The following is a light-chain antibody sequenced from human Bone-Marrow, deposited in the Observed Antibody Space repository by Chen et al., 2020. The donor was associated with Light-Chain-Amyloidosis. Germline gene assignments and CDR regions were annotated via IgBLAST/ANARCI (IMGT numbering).Light chain of an antibody. Sequence: SYVLTQPSSVSVAPGQTATIACGGNNIGSTSVHWYQQPPGQAPLLVVYDDSDRPAGIPERLSGSTSGNTASLTISRVDAGDEADYYCQVWERSSDRPVFGGGTQLTVL. V-gene: IGLV3-21*02. CDR1: NIGSTS. CDR3: QVWERSSDRPV. CDR2: DDS. J-gene: IGLJ3*02.